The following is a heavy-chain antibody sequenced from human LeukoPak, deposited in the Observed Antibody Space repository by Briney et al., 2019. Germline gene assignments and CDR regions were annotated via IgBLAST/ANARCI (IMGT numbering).Heavy chain of an antibody. J-gene: IGHJ6*02. CDR3: ARSPGIAVAGDGMDV. Sequence: SETLSLTCTVSGGSISSYYWGWIRQPPGKGLEWIGSIYYSGSTYYNPSLKSRVTISVDTSKNQFSLKLSSVTAADTAVYYCARSPGIAVAGDGMDVWGQGTTVTVSS. D-gene: IGHD6-19*01. CDR2: IYYSGST. V-gene: IGHV4-39*07. CDR1: GGSISSYY.